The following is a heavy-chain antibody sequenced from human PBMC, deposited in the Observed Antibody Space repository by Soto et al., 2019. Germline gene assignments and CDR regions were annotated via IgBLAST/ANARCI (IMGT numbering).Heavy chain of an antibody. CDR2: IIPISGSA. CDR3: ATEGFGGRYHGH. D-gene: IGHD1-26*01. Sequence: QVQLVQSGAEVKKPGSSVKVSCKASGGRLSNYVISWVRQAPGQGLEWMGGIIPISGSAKYPQKFQGRVTITADESTSTAYREVTSLRSEDTAGYYCATEGFGGRYHGHWGQGTQVTVSS. CDR1: GGRLSNYV. J-gene: IGHJ4*02. V-gene: IGHV1-69*01.